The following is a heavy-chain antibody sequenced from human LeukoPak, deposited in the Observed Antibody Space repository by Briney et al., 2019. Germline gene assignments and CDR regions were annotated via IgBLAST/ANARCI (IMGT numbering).Heavy chain of an antibody. CDR3: AKEYDSSGYFDY. Sequence: GGSLRLSCAASGFTFSSYAMSWVRQAPGKGLEWVSTISGSGSNTHYADSVKGRFTISRDNYKDTLYMQMNSLRVEDTAVYYCAKEYDSSGYFDYWGQGTLVTVSS. J-gene: IGHJ4*02. CDR1: GFTFSSYA. D-gene: IGHD3-22*01. CDR2: ISGSGSNT. V-gene: IGHV3-23*01.